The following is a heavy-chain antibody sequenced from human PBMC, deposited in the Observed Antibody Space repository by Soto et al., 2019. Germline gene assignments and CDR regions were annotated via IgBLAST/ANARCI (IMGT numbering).Heavy chain of an antibody. J-gene: IGHJ6*02. CDR2: ISGSGGST. Sequence: PGGSLRLSXAASGFTFSSYAMSWVRQAPGKGLEWVSAISGSGGSTYYADSVKGRFTISRDNSKNTLYLQMNSLRAEDTAVYYCAKDLGFSSGTGTTKYGMDVWGQGTTVTVSS. D-gene: IGHD1-7*01. CDR1: GFTFSSYA. V-gene: IGHV3-23*01. CDR3: AKDLGFSSGTGTTKYGMDV.